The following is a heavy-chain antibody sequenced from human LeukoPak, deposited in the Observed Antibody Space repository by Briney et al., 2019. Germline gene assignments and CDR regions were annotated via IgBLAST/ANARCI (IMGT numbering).Heavy chain of an antibody. D-gene: IGHD2/OR15-2a*01. CDR1: GFTFSGSA. CDR3: ARQYTTSSSEFDS. V-gene: IGHV3-48*03. CDR2: ISGSGLST. J-gene: IGHJ4*02. Sequence: GGSLRLSCAASGFTFSGSAMHWVRQAPGKGLEWIAYISGSGLSTYHADSVKGRFTISRDNAENSLFLQMNSLRVEDTATYYCARQYTTSSSEFDSWGQGTLVIVSS.